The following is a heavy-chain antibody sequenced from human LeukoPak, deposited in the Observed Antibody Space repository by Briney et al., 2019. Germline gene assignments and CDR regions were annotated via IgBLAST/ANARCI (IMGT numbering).Heavy chain of an antibody. CDR3: ARVPYGDYEYYFDY. V-gene: IGHV1-2*02. Sequence: ASVKVSCKASGYTFTGYYMHWVRQAPGQGLEWMGWINPNSGGTNYAQKFQGRVTMTRDTSISTAYMELSRLRSDDTAVYYCARVPYGDYEYYFDYWGQGTLVTVSS. J-gene: IGHJ4*02. CDR1: GYTFTGYY. D-gene: IGHD4-17*01. CDR2: INPNSGGT.